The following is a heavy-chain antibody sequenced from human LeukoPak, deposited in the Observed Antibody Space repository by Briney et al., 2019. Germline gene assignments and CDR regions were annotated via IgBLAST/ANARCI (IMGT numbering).Heavy chain of an antibody. D-gene: IGHD6-6*01. CDR2: INPNSGDT. Sequence: GASVTVSCTASGYPFSNYYIHWVRQAPGQGLEWMGWINPNSGDTNDAHNFQGRVTMTRDTSITTVYLELSGLRSDDTAVYYCGRAGSRSPGPTYYYGLDVWGQGTTVTVSS. CDR3: GRAGSRSPGPTYYYGLDV. V-gene: IGHV1-2*02. J-gene: IGHJ6*02. CDR1: GYPFSNYY.